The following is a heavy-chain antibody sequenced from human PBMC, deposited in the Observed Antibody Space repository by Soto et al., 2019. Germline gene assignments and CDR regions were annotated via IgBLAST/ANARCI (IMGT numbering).Heavy chain of an antibody. D-gene: IGHD6-19*01. V-gene: IGHV3-9*01. CDR3: AKAGSLAVAAPFDY. Sequence: ESGGGLVQPGRSLRLSCAASGFTFDDYAMHWVRQAPGKGLEWVSGISWNSGSIGYADSVKGRFTISRDNAKNSLYLQMNSLRAEDTALYYCAKAGSLAVAAPFDYWGQGTLVTVSS. CDR1: GFTFDDYA. J-gene: IGHJ4*02. CDR2: ISWNSGSI.